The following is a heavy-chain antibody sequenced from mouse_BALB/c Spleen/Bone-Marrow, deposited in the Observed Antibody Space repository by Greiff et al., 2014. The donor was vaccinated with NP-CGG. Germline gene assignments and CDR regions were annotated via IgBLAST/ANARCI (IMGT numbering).Heavy chain of an antibody. CDR2: IDPANGNT. CDR1: GFNIKDTY. V-gene: IGHV14-3*02. J-gene: IGHJ2*01. Sequence: VQLKQSGAELVKPGASVKLSCTASGFNIKDTYMHWVKQRPEQGLEWIGRIDPANGNTKYDQKFQGKATITADTSSNTAYLQLSNLTSEDTAVYYCASYYYGHYFDYWGQGTTLTVSS. D-gene: IGHD1-1*01. CDR3: ASYYYGHYFDY.